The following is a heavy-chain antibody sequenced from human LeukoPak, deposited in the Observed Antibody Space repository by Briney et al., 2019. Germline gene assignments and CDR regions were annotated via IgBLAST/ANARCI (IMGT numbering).Heavy chain of an antibody. J-gene: IGHJ3*01. CDR2: IYYSGTT. D-gene: IGHD3-22*01. CDR3: ARQRIGHYDSSGYYSGLGAFDV. CDR1: GASISSYY. V-gene: IGHV4-59*08. Sequence: PSETLSLTCTVSGASISSYYWSWIRQPPGKGLEWIGYIYYSGTTNYNPSLKSRVTISVDTSKNQFSLKLSSVTAADTAVYYCARQRIGHYDSSGYYSGLGAFDVWGQGTMVTVSS.